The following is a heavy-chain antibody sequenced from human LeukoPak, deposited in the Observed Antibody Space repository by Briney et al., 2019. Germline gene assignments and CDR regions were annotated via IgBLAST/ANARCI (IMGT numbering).Heavy chain of an antibody. V-gene: IGHV3-23*01. Sequence: GGSLRLSCAASGFTFSSYAMSWVRQAPGKGLEWVSAISGSGGATYYADSVKGRFTISRDNSESTLYLQMNSLRAEDTAVYYCAKSLRRGSAAEWFDPWGQGTLVTVSS. D-gene: IGHD6-25*01. CDR3: AKSLRRGSAAEWFDP. CDR1: GFTFSSYA. J-gene: IGHJ5*02. CDR2: ISGSGGAT.